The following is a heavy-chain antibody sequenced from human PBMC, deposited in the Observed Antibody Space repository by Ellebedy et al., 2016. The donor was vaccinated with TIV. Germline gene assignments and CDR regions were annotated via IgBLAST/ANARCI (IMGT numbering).Heavy chain of an antibody. CDR1: GYSFTSYW. CDR2: IYPGDSDT. D-gene: IGHD3-16*01. V-gene: IGHV5-51*01. Sequence: GESLKISCKGSGYSFTSYWIGWVRQMPGKGLEWMGIIYPGDSDTRYSPSFQGQVTISADKSISTAYLQWSSLKASDTAMYYCARHLGATPFEKGVDYWGQGTLVTVSS. CDR3: ARHLGATPFEKGVDY. J-gene: IGHJ4*02.